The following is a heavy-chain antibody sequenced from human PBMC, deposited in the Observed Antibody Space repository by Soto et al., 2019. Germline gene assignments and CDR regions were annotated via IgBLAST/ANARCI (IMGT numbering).Heavy chain of an antibody. Sequence: QVQLVQSGAEVKKPGASVKVSCKASGYTFTSYDINWVRQATGQGLEWMGWMNPNSGNTGYAQKFQGRVTMPXXTXLNTAYMELSSLRSEDTAVYYCARGWYYGSGSPFDPWGQGTLVTVSS. V-gene: IGHV1-8*01. D-gene: IGHD3-10*01. CDR2: MNPNSGNT. CDR3: ARGWYYGSGSPFDP. CDR1: GYTFTSYD. J-gene: IGHJ5*02.